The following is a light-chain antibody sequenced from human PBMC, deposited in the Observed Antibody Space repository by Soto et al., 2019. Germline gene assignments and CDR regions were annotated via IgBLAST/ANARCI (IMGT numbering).Light chain of an antibody. Sequence: QSVLTQPASVSGSPGQSITISCTGTSSDVGSYNLVSWYQQHPGKAPKLMIYEVSKRPSGVSSRFSGSKSGNTASLTISGLQAEDEADYYCCSYAGSSTYVFGTGTKVTGL. J-gene: IGLJ1*01. CDR3: CSYAGSSTYV. CDR2: EVS. V-gene: IGLV2-23*02. CDR1: SSDVGSYNL.